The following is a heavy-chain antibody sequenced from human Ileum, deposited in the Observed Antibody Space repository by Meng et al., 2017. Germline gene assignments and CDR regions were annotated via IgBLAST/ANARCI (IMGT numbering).Heavy chain of an antibody. D-gene: IGHD6-13*01. CDR3: TRLYSAG. CDR2: IRSKANNYAT. Sequence: EVERGGSGGGLAQPGVSLNRSFAVRWFSFSDSSMHWVRPAYGKGLEWVGHIRSKANNYATAYAASVKGRFTISRDESKNTAYLQMSSLKTEDTAVYYCTRLYSAGWGQGTLVTVSS. CDR1: WFSFSDSS. V-gene: IGHV3-73*02. J-gene: IGHJ4*02.